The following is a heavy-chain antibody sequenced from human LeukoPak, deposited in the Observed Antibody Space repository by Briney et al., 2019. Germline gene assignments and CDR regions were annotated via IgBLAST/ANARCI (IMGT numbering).Heavy chain of an antibody. Sequence: AASVKVSCKASGGTFSSYAISWVRQAPGQGLEWMGGTIPIFGTANYAQKFQGRVTITADESTSTAYMELSSLRSEDTAVYYCARVQGGDWYFDLWGRGTLVTVAS. CDR3: ARVQGGDWYFDL. CDR1: GGTFSSYA. D-gene: IGHD1-26*01. J-gene: IGHJ2*01. V-gene: IGHV1-69*01. CDR2: TIPIFGTA.